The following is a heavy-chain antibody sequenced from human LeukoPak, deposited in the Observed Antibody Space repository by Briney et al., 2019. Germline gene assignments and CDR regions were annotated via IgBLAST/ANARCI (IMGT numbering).Heavy chain of an antibody. J-gene: IGHJ3*01. CDR1: GDSISSSSYF. CDR3: ARRHSSSWYSF. V-gene: IGHV4-39*01. CDR2: MYYSGST. D-gene: IGHD6-13*01. Sequence: SETLSLSCTVSGDSISSSSYFWGWIRQPPGKGLEWIGSMYYSGSTYYNPSLESRVTISADMSKNQFYLKLNSLTAADTAVYYCARRHSSSWYSFWGQGRMVTVSS.